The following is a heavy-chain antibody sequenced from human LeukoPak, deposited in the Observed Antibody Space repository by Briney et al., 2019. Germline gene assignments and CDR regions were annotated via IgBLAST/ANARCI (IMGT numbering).Heavy chain of an antibody. Sequence: PGESLKISCKGSGYSFTSYWIGWVRQMPGKGLEWMGIIYSGDSDTRYSPSFQGQVTISADKSISTAYLQWSSLKASDTAMYYCASAEMATIDAFDIWGQGTMVTVSS. J-gene: IGHJ3*02. CDR3: ASAEMATIDAFDI. V-gene: IGHV5-51*01. CDR1: GYSFTSYW. CDR2: IYSGDSDT. D-gene: IGHD5-24*01.